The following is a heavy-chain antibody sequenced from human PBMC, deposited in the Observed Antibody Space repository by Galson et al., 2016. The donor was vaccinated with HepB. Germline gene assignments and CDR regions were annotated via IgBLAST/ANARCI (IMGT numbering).Heavy chain of an antibody. J-gene: IGHJ5*02. V-gene: IGHV4-39*07. CDR2: LYYSGST. Sequence: ETLSLTCTVSGGSISSSSYYWGWIRQPPGKGLEWIGSLYYSGSTYYNPSLKSRVTISVDTSKNQFSLNLSSVSAADTAVYYFAKTAVAGTGGLNWFDPWGHGALVTVSS. CDR1: GGSISSSSYY. CDR3: AKTAVAGTGGLNWFDP. D-gene: IGHD6-19*01.